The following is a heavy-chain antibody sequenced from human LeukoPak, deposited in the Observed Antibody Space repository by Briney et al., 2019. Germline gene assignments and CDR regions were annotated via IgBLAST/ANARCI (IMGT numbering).Heavy chain of an antibody. V-gene: IGHV3-21*01. CDR1: EFSFSSYS. D-gene: IGHD2-15*01. CDR3: AREGVGYYLDQ. J-gene: IGHJ4*02. Sequence: GGSLRLSCAGSEFSFSSYSLNWVRQAPGKGLEWVSFIRGSSSYMYYADSVKGRFTISRDNAKNSLYLQMNNLRAEDTAVYYCAREGVGYYLDQWGQGTLVTVSS. CDR2: IRGSSSYM.